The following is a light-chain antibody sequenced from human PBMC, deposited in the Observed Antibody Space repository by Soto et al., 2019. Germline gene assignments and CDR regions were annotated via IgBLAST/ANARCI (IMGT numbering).Light chain of an antibody. V-gene: IGLV2-14*01. CDR1: SSDTAGYNY. CDR3: SSYTTSNTPLYV. J-gene: IGLJ1*01. Sequence: QSALTQPASVSGSPGQSITISCTGTSSDTAGYNYVSWCQQHPGKAPKLMIYEVSNRPSGVSNRFSGSQSGNTASLTISGLQAEDEANYYCSSYTTSNTPLYVFGTGTKLTVL. CDR2: EVS.